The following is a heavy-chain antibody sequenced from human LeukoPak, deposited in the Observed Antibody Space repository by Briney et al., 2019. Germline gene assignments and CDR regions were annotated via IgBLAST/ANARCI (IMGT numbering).Heavy chain of an antibody. Sequence: PSETLSLTCTVSGGSISSYYWSWIRQPAGKGLEWIGRIYTSGSTNYNPSLKSRGTMSVDTSKNQFSLKLSSVTAADTAVYYCARASGVGGSYINWFDPWGQGTLVTVSS. CDR3: ARASGVGGSYINWFDP. CDR1: GGSISSYY. CDR2: IYTSGST. D-gene: IGHD1-26*01. V-gene: IGHV4-4*07. J-gene: IGHJ5*02.